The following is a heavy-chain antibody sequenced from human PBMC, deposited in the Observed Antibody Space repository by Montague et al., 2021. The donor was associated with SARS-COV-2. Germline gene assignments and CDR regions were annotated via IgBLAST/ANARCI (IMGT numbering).Heavy chain of an antibody. Sequence: SETLSLTCTVSGGPISNWHWNWIRQAGGKGLEFIGRIYPSGNTNYSPSLKSRVTMSLDTSKNELSLRLTSMTAADTAVYYRATGDRAFDFWGQGTLVTVSS. J-gene: IGHJ4*02. CDR2: IYPSGNT. D-gene: IGHD2-21*01. CDR3: ATGDRAFDF. V-gene: IGHV4-4*07. CDR1: GGPISNWH.